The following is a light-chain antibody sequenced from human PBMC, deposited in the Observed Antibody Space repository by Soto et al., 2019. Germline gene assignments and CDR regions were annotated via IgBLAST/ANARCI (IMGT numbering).Light chain of an antibody. V-gene: IGLV2-14*02. J-gene: IGLJ3*02. CDR2: EGN. Sequence: QSVLTQPASVSGSPGQSITISCTGSSSDVGSYNLVSWYQQYPGKAPKLMIFEGNKRPSGVSNRFSASKSGNTASLTISGLQAEDEGDYYCSSYTTSSTWVFGGGTKLTVL. CDR1: SSDVGSYNL. CDR3: SSYTTSSTWV.